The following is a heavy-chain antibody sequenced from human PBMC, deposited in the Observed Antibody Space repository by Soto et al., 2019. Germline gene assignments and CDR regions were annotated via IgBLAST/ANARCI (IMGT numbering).Heavy chain of an antibody. CDR3: ATRITVFGLLIPPFDP. D-gene: IGHD3-3*01. V-gene: IGHV4-34*01. J-gene: IGHJ5*02. CDR2: INHTGGT. Sequence: SETLSLTCAVYGGSVNGYYWNWIRQPPGKGLEWIGEINHTGGTHYNPSLMSRVTMPVDTSKNQFSLRLSSVTAADTAIYYCATRITVFGLLIPPFDPWGQGTQVTVSS. CDR1: GGSVNGYY.